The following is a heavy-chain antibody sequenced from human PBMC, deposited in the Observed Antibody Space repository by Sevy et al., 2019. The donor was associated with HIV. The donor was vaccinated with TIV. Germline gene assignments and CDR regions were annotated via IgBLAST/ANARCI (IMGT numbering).Heavy chain of an antibody. Sequence: ASMKVSCKASGCTFTSYGISWVRQAPGQGLEWMGWISAYNGNTNYAQKLQGRVTMTTDTSTSTAYMELRSLRSDDTAVYYCARVGETYYYGSGSYSDYYYYGMDVWGQGTTVIVSS. V-gene: IGHV1-18*01. CDR3: ARVGETYYYGSGSYSDYYYYGMDV. D-gene: IGHD3-10*01. CDR2: ISAYNGNT. J-gene: IGHJ6*02. CDR1: GCTFTSYG.